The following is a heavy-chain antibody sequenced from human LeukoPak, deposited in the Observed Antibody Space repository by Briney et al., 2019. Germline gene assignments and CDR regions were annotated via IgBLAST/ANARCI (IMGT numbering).Heavy chain of an antibody. CDR3: ARGDGRATYYYYYYMDV. J-gene: IGHJ6*03. V-gene: IGHV1-8*03. Sequence: ASVKVSCKASGYTFTSYDINWVRQATGQGLEWMGWMNPNSGNTGYAQKFQGRVTITRNTSISTAYMELSSLRSEDTAVYYCARGDGRATYYYYYYMDVWGKGTTVTVSS. D-gene: IGHD1-26*01. CDR1: GYTFTSYD. CDR2: MNPNSGNT.